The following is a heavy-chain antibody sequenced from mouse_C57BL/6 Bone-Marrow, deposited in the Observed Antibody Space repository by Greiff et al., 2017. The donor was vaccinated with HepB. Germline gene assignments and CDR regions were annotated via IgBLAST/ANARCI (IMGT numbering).Heavy chain of an antibody. V-gene: IGHV1-78*01. CDR1: GYTFTDHT. J-gene: IGHJ4*01. CDR2: IYPRDGST. D-gene: IGHD4-1*01. CDR3: AELGRAPYYAMDY. Sequence: QVQLQQSDAELVKPGASVKISCKVSGYTFTDHTIHWMKQRPEQGLEWIGYIYPRDGSTKYNEKFKGKATLTADKSSSPAYMQLNSLTSEDSAVYFCAELGRAPYYAMDYWGQGTSVTVSS.